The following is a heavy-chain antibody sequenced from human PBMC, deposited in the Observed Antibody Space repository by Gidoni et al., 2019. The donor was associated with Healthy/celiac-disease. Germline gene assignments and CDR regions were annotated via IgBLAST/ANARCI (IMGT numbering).Heavy chain of an antibody. V-gene: IGHV1-2*02. CDR3: ARGTYYDILTGYFATAGFDY. Sequence: QVQLVQSGAEVKKPGASVKVSCKASGYTFTGYYMHWVRQAPGQGLEWMGWINPNSGGTNYAQKFQGRVTMTRDTSISIAYMELSRLRSDDTAVYYCARGTYYDILTGYFATAGFDYWGQGTLVTVSS. CDR1: GYTFTGYY. CDR2: INPNSGGT. D-gene: IGHD3-9*01. J-gene: IGHJ4*02.